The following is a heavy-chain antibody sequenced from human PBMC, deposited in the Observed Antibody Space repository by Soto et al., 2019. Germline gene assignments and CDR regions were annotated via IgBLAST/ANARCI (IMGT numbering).Heavy chain of an antibody. CDR3: ARGGIPASGTVWNWFVL. V-gene: IGHV3-23*01. D-gene: IGHD6-13*01. Sequence: EVPLLESGGDVVHPGGSLRLSCTASGFSFSSYALNWVRQAPGKGLEWISGISGSGDDSYYAGSVKGRSTISRDNSKNTLYLQINSLRPDDTAVYYCARGGIPASGTVWNWFVLWGQGTLVTGSS. CDR1: GFSFSSYA. J-gene: IGHJ5*01. CDR2: ISGSGDDS.